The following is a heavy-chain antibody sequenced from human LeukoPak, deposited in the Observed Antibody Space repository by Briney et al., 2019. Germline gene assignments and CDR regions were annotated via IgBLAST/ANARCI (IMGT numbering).Heavy chain of an antibody. Sequence: SETLSLTCAVSGGSISSSNWWSWVRQPPGKGLEWIGEIYHSGSTNYNPSLKSRVTISVDKSKNQFSLKLSSVTAADTAVYYCARDQRGRRAEPYYGSGSYPPRASYGMDVWGQGTTVTVSS. D-gene: IGHD3-10*01. V-gene: IGHV4-4*02. CDR3: ARDQRGRRAEPYYGSGSYPPRASYGMDV. J-gene: IGHJ6*02. CDR2: IYHSGST. CDR1: GGSISSSNW.